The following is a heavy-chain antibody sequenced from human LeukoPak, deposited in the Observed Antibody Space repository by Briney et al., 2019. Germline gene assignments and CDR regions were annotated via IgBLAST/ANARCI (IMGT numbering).Heavy chain of an antibody. Sequence: GGSLRLSCAASGFTFSSYEMNWVRQAPGKGLEWVSYISSSGSTIYYADSVKGRFTISRDNAKNTLYLQMNSLRAEDTAVYYCAKVLLWFGELLFPFDYWGQGTLVTVSS. CDR2: ISSSGSTI. CDR1: GFTFSSYE. V-gene: IGHV3-48*03. CDR3: AKVLLWFGELLFPFDY. D-gene: IGHD3-10*01. J-gene: IGHJ4*02.